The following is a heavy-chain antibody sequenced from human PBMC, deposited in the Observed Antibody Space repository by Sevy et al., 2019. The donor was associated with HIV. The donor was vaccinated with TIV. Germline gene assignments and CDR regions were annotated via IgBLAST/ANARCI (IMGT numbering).Heavy chain of an antibody. Sequence: GGSLRLSCAASGFTFSNAWMSWVRQAPGKGLEWVGRIKSKTDGGTTDYTATVEGRFTSSRDDSKNTLNLQMNSLKTEDTAVYYCTTVGWLESDYYYYGMDVWGQGTTVTVSS. CDR3: TTVGWLESDYYYYGMDV. V-gene: IGHV3-15*01. J-gene: IGHJ6*02. CDR1: GFTFSNAW. CDR2: IKSKTDGGTT. D-gene: IGHD6-19*01.